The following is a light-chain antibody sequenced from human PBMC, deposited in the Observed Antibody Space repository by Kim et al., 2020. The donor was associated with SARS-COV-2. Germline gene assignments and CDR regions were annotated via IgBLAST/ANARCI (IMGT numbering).Light chain of an antibody. CDR1: GLRIYF. J-gene: IGLJ3*02. Sequence: SSELTQDPAVSVALGQTVRITCQGGGLRIYFASWYQQKPQQAPKLVLYGNNKRPSGIPDRFSGSSSGDTASLTITGAQSEDEADYYCHSRDFSGNYWVFAGGTKVTVL. CDR3: HSRDFSGNYWV. CDR2: GNN. V-gene: IGLV3-19*01.